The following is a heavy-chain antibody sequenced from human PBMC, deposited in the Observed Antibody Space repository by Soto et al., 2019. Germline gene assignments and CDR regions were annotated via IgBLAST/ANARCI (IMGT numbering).Heavy chain of an antibody. J-gene: IGHJ6*02. CDR2: IFYTGST. Sequence: SETLSLTCTVFDAPVTTCSWTWTRPPPGNGLEWIGNIFYTGSTNYNPSLKSRVTISVDTSSDQVSLKLRSVTRADPAVYSCARDQYDFRIGFYYYAIEVWGQGTKVTVSS. D-gene: IGHD3-3*01. CDR1: DAPVTTCS. CDR3: ARDQYDFRIGFYYYAIEV. V-gene: IGHV4-59*02.